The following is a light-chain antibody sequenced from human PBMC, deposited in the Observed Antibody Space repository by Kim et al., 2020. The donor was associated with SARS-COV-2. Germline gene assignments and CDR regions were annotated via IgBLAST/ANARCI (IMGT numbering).Light chain of an antibody. CDR2: GGS. CDR1: HSVNSNF. J-gene: IGKJ2*01. Sequence: SPGERATLSCRASHSVNSNFLAWYQHKPGQPPRLLIYGGSSRATGIPDRFSGSGSGADFTLIISRLEPEDFAVYYCQQYGSSPPYTFGQGTKLEI. V-gene: IGKV3-20*01. CDR3: QQYGSSPPYT.